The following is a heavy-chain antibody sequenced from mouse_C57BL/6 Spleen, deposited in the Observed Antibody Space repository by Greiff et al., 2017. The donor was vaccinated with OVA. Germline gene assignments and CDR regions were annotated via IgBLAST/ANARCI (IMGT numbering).Heavy chain of an antibody. CDR1: GYTFTSYW. Sequence: VQLQQPGAELVKPGASVTLSCKASGYTFTSYWMHWVKQRPGRGLEWIGRIDPNSGGTKYNEKFKSKATLTVDKPSSTAYMQLSSLTSEDSAVYYCAREDDYDVGYAMDYWGQGTSVTVSS. J-gene: IGHJ4*01. D-gene: IGHD2-4*01. CDR3: AREDDYDVGYAMDY. V-gene: IGHV1-72*01. CDR2: IDPNSGGT.